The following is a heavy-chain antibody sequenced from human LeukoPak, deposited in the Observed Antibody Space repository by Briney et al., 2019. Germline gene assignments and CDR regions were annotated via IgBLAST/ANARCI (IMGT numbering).Heavy chain of an antibody. CDR1: GGSFSGYY. CDR2: INHSGST. J-gene: IGHJ6*03. V-gene: IGHV4-34*01. CDR3: AREYYDVLTDYRGVSYYYYYSDV. D-gene: IGHD3-9*01. Sequence: SETLSLTCAVYGGSFSGYYWSWIRQPPGKGLEWMGEINHSGSTNYNPSLKSRVTISVDTSKNQFSLKLSSVTAADTAVYYCAREYYDVLTDYRGVSYYYYYSDVWGKGNTVTVSS.